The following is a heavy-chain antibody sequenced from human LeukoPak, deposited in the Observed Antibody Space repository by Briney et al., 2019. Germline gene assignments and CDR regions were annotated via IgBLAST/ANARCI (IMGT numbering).Heavy chain of an antibody. CDR3: AIKDDILTGFDY. J-gene: IGHJ4*02. CDR1: GFTFSSYA. CDR2: ISGSGGST. D-gene: IGHD3-9*01. Sequence: GGSLRLSCAASGFTFSSYAMSWVRQAPGKGLEWVSAISGSGGSTYYADSVKGRFTISRDNSKNTLYLQMYSLRAEDTAVYYCAIKDDILTGFDYWGQGTLVTVSS. V-gene: IGHV3-23*01.